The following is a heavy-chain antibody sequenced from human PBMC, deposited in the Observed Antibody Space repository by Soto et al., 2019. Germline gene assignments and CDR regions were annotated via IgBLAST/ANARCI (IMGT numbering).Heavy chain of an antibody. V-gene: IGHV5-51*01. CDR2: IYPSDSDT. CDR1: WYNFAGYW. CDR3: AGGGVSSRSFHC. J-gene: IGHJ4*02. Sequence: PGESLKISCKGSWYNFAGYWIAWLRQMPGKGLELVGIIYPSDSDTRYRPSFQGQVTISADKSISSAYLQWSSLRASDTAMYYCAGGGVSSRSFHCWRQRTPVTVAS.